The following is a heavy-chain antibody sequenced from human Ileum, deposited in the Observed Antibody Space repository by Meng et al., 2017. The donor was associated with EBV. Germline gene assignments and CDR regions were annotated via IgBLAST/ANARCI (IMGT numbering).Heavy chain of an antibody. Sequence: GRLPASGPGLVKPSGPLSLPWAVSGGSISSSNWWSWVRQPPGKGREWIGEIYHSGSTNYNPSLKSRVTMSVDKSKNQISLNLSSVTAADTAVYYCASGRDYAWHSWGRGTLVTVSS. CDR1: GGSISSSNW. J-gene: IGHJ4*02. V-gene: IGHV4-4*02. CDR2: IYHSGST. CDR3: ASGRDYAWHS. D-gene: IGHD4-17*01.